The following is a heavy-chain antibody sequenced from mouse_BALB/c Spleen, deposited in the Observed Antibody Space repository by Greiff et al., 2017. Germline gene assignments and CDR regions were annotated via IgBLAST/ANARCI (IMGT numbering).Heavy chain of an antibody. Sequence: ESGGGLVQPGGSRKLSGAAAGFTLSSFGMHWGRQAPEKGLESVAYISSGRSTIYYADTVMVRFTISRDNPKNTLFLQMTSLRSEETAMYYCARSSIYGGYFEVGGAGPAVTVPS. D-gene: IGHD5-1*01. CDR3: ARSSIYGGYFEV. CDR2: ISSGRSTI. V-gene: IGHV5-17*02. CDR1: GFTLSSFG. J-gene: IGHJ1*01.